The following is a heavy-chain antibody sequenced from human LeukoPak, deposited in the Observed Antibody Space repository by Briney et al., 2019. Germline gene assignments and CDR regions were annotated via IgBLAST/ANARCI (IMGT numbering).Heavy chain of an antibody. Sequence: ASVKVSCKASGYSFTSNYIHWVRQAPGQGLEWMGMVYPRDGSTSYAQKFQGRVTVTRDTSTSTVHMELSGLRSEDTAVYYCARDQEAFDYWGQGTLVTVSS. CDR3: ARDQEAFDY. V-gene: IGHV1-46*01. CDR2: VYPRDGST. CDR1: GYSFTSNY. J-gene: IGHJ4*02.